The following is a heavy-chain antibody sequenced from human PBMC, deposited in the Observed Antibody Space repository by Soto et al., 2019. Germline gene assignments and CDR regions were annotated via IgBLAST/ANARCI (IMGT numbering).Heavy chain of an antibody. Sequence: PSETLSLTCSVSGVSLTSGTYYWSWIRQHPGKGLEWIGYIFYSGSTDYNPSLKSRVNISVDTSKNQFSLKLSSVTAADTAVYYCESTEDLFDYWGQRTLVTVSS. D-gene: IGHD3-9*01. CDR1: GVSLTSGTYY. V-gene: IGHV4-31*03. CDR3: ESTEDLFDY. J-gene: IGHJ4*02. CDR2: IFYSGST.